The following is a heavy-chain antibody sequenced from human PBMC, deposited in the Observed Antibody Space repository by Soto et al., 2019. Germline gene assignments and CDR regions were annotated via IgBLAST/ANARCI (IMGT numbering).Heavy chain of an antibody. D-gene: IGHD4-17*01. CDR1: GGSFSGQY. CDR3: ARSRDYGDYVVYFDY. J-gene: IGHJ4*02. CDR2: INHSGSI. Sequence: SETLSLTCAVYGGSFSGQYWSWIRQPPGKGLEWIGEINHSGSINYNPSLESRVTISEDTSKNQFSLKLSSVTAADTAVYYCARSRDYGDYVVYFDYWGQGTLVTVSS. V-gene: IGHV4-34*01.